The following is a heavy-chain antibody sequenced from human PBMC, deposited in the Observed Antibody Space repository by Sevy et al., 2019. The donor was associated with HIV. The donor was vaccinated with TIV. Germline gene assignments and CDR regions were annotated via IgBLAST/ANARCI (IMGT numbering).Heavy chain of an antibody. CDR1: GGSISSYY. J-gene: IGHJ5*02. V-gene: IGHV4-59*01. D-gene: IGHD3-3*01. CDR2: IYYSGST. CDR3: VREERITIFGVVSSSWFDP. Sequence: SETLSLTCTVSGGSISSYYWSWIRQPPGKGLEWIGYIYYSGSTNYNPSLKSRVTISVDTSKNQFSLKLSSVTAADTAVYYCVREERITIFGVVSSSWFDPWGQGTLVTVSS.